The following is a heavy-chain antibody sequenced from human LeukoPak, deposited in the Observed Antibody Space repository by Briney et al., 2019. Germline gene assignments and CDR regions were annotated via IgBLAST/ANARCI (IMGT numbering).Heavy chain of an antibody. Sequence: SETLSLTCTVSGGSISGYYWSWIRQPPGKGLEWIGEINHSGSTNYNPSLKSRVTISVDTSKNQFSLKLSSVTAADTAVYYCARDIHKFDPWGQGTLVTVSS. J-gene: IGHJ5*02. CDR1: GGSISGYY. CDR3: ARDIHKFDP. V-gene: IGHV4-34*01. D-gene: IGHD2-15*01. CDR2: INHSGST.